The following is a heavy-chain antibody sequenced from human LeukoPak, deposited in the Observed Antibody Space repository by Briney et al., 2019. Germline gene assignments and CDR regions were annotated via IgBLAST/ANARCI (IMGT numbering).Heavy chain of an antibody. CDR1: GFSLSSSGVG. J-gene: IGHJ4*02. V-gene: IGHV2-5*02. CDR3: ARRPSASWYFDY. D-gene: IGHD6-6*01. CDR2: IYWDDDK. Sequence: SGPTLVNPTQTLTLTCTFSGFSLSSSGVGVGWIRQPPGKALEWLALIYWDDDKRYSPSLKSRLTITKDTFKNQVVLTMTNMDPVDTATYYCARRPSASWYFDYWGQGTLVTVSS.